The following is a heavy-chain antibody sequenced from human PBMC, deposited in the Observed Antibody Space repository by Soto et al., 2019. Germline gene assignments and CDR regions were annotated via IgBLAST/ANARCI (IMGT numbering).Heavy chain of an antibody. CDR1: GFTFSSYS. V-gene: IGHV3-21*01. D-gene: IGHD6-19*01. Sequence: GGSLRLSCAASGFTFSSYSMNWVRQAPGKGLEWVSSISSSSSYIYYADSVKGRLTISRDNAKNSLYLQMNSLRAEDTAVYYCARDRVYSSGWSMYNWFDPWGQGTLVTVSS. CDR3: ARDRVYSSGWSMYNWFDP. J-gene: IGHJ5*02. CDR2: ISSSSSYI.